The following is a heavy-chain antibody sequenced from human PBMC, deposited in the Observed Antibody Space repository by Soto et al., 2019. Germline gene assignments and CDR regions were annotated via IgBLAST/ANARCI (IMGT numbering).Heavy chain of an antibody. J-gene: IGHJ6*02. V-gene: IGHV1-8*01. CDR1: GYTISDFG. CDR3: ARGNPFNYAGFDV. Sequence: ASVKVSCKASGYTISDFGINWLRQAAGQGPEWMGWMNAKSGDTFSAQRLQGKFNMTWDTSLSTAYMEVGSLTSDDAAIYYCARGNPFNYAGFDVWGQGTTVTV. D-gene: IGHD3-16*01. CDR2: MNAKSGDT.